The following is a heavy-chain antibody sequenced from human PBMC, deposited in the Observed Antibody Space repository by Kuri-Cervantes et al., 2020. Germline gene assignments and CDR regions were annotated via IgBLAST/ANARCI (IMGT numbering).Heavy chain of an antibody. D-gene: IGHD6-13*01. CDR1: GGSISSGDYY. Sequence: LRLSCTVSGGSISSGDYYWSWIRQPPGKGLEWIGYIYYSGSTYYNPSLKSRVTISVDKSKNQFSLKLSSVTAADTAVYYCARAPGIAAAGTEGDYYYYGMDVWGQGTTVTVSS. V-gene: IGHV4-30-4*01. CDR3: ARAPGIAAAGTEGDYYYYGMDV. CDR2: IYYSGST. J-gene: IGHJ6*02.